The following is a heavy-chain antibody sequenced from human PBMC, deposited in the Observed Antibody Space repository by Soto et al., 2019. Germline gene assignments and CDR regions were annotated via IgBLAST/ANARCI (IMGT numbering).Heavy chain of an antibody. Sequence: QVQLVESGGGVVQPGRSLRVSCAASGFTFSRHGMHWVRQAPGKGLEWVAVIWYDGSNKYYGESVKGRFIISRDNSKNTVDLQMTSLRAEDTAIYYCARWGPDKVLDYWGQGTLVTVSS. CDR1: GFTFSRHG. CDR3: ARWGPDKVLDY. D-gene: IGHD3-16*01. V-gene: IGHV3-33*01. J-gene: IGHJ4*02. CDR2: IWYDGSNK.